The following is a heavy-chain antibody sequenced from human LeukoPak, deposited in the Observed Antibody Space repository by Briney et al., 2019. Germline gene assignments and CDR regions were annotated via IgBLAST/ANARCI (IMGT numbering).Heavy chain of an antibody. Sequence: GGSLRLSCAASGFTFSDYYMSWIRQAPGKGLEWVSYISSIGSTIYYADSVEGRFTISRDNAKNSLYLQMNSLRAEDTAVYYCARDGRGSVVVPADHWGQGTLVTVSS. CDR2: ISSIGSTI. CDR1: GFTFSDYY. J-gene: IGHJ4*02. V-gene: IGHV3-11*01. D-gene: IGHD2-2*01. CDR3: ARDGRGSVVVPADH.